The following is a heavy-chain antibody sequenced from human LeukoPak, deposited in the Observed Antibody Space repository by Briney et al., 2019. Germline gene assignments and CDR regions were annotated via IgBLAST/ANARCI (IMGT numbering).Heavy chain of an antibody. D-gene: IGHD6-13*01. CDR1: GGSISSYY. CDR3: ARGGIAAAGNSLDY. CDR2: IYYSGST. J-gene: IGHJ4*02. V-gene: IGHV4-59*01. Sequence: PSETLSLTCTVSGGSISSYYWSWIRQPPGKGLEWIGYIYYSGSTNYNPSLKSRVTISVDTSKNQFSLKLSSVTAADTAVYYCARGGIAAAGNSLDYWGQGTLVTVSS.